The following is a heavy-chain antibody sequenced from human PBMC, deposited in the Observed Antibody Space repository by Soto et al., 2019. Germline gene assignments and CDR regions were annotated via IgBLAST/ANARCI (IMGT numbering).Heavy chain of an antibody. CDR1: GGSISSSSYY. J-gene: IGHJ3*02. CDR3: ARVSYCSGGSCRRKDAFDI. Sequence: SETLSLTCTVSGGSISSSSYYWGWIRQPPGKGLEWIGSIYYSGSTYYNPSLKSRVTISVDTSKNQFSLKLSSVTAADTAVYYCARVSYCSGGSCRRKDAFDIWGQGTMVTVSS. D-gene: IGHD2-15*01. V-gene: IGHV4-39*07. CDR2: IYYSGST.